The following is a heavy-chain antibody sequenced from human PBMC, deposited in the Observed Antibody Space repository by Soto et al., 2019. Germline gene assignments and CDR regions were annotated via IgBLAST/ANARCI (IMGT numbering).Heavy chain of an antibody. Sequence: VQLVESGGGLVQPGGSLRLSCAASGFTFSSYEMNWVRQAPGKGLEWVSYISSSGSTIYYADSVTGRFTISRDNGKNSLYLQMNSVRAEDTAVYYCASLVVNPSYYYYGMDVWGQGTTVTVSS. J-gene: IGHJ6*02. CDR1: GFTFSSYE. V-gene: IGHV3-48*03. D-gene: IGHD3-16*01. CDR3: ASLVVNPSYYYYGMDV. CDR2: ISSSGSTI.